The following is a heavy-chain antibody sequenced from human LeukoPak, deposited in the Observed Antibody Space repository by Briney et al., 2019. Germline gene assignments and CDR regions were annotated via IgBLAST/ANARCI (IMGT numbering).Heavy chain of an antibody. D-gene: IGHD3-3*01. CDR1: GFTFSSYG. V-gene: IGHV3-30*18. J-gene: IGHJ4*02. CDR3: AKDLYDFWSGYGSNFDY. Sequence: GGSLRLSCAASGFTFSSYGMHWVRQAPGKGLEWVAVISYDGSNKYYADSVKGRFTISRDNSKNTLYLQINSLRAEDTAVYYCAKDLYDFWSGYGSNFDYWGQGTLVTVSS. CDR2: ISYDGSNK.